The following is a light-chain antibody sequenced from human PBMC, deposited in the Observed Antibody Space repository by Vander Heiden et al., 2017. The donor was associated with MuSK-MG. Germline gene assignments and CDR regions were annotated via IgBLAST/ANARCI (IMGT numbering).Light chain of an antibody. CDR1: ESVRSN. J-gene: IGKJ2*01. Sequence: IELTQSPATLSVSPGESATLSCRASESVRSNLAWYQQKPGQAPRLLIFGASTRAAGCPARFSGSGSGTEVTLTVSSLQSEDFAVYYCQQYNSWPPMYTFGQGTKVEIK. CDR3: QQYNSWPPMYT. V-gene: IGKV3-15*01. CDR2: GAS.